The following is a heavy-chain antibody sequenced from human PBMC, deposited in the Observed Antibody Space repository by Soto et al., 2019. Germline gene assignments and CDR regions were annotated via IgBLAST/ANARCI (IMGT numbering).Heavy chain of an antibody. CDR1: GFTFSSYG. CDR3: ARDGGGGYGSGSYFEGAFDI. V-gene: IGHV3-33*01. J-gene: IGHJ3*02. CDR2: IWYDGSNK. Sequence: GGSLRLSCAASGFTFSSYGMHWVRQAPGKGLEWVAVIWYDGSNKYYADSVKGRFTISRDNSKNTLYLQMNSLRAEDTAVYYCARDGGGGYGSGSYFEGAFDIWGQGTMVTVSS. D-gene: IGHD3-10*01.